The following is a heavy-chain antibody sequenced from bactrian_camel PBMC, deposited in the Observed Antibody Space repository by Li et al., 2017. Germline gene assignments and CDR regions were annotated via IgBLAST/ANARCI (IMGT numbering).Heavy chain of an antibody. CDR2: ISIDGKNT. D-gene: IGHD4*01. J-gene: IGHJ4*01. CDR3: ATRAYREYERGYFTH. V-gene: IGHV3S5*01. CDR1: GFTFSNYY. Sequence: HVQLVESGGGLVQPGGSLTLSCAPSGFTFSNYYISWVRQAPGKGLEWVSAISIDGKNTYYAASVKGRFAISRDNAKNTVFLQMNSLESEDTALCYCATRAYREYERGYFTHWGQGTQVTVS.